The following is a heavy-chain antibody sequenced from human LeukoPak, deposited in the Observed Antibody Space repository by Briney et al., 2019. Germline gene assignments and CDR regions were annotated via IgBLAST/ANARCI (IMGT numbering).Heavy chain of an antibody. CDR3: ASNPQWELLRPYFDH. D-gene: IGHD1-26*01. CDR2: IYYSGST. Sequence: SETLSLTCIVSGGSISSGDYYWSWIRQPPGKGLEWIGYIYYSGSTYYNPSLKSRVTISVDTSKNQFSLKLSSVTAADTAVYYCASNPQWELLRPYFDHWGQGTLVTVSS. V-gene: IGHV4-30-4*08. J-gene: IGHJ4*02. CDR1: GGSISSGDYY.